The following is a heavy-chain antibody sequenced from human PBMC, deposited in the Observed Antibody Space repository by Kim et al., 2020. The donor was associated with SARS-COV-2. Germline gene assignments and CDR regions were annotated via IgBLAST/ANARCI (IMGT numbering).Heavy chain of an antibody. Sequence: SETLSLTCAVYGGSLSGYYWSWIRQPPGKGLEWIGEINHSGSTNYNPSLKSRVTISVDTSKNRFSLKLSSVGAADTAIYYCARGRAGVVRAPILGIGPHYYYYGMDVWGQGTTVTVSS. CDR2: INHSGST. CDR3: ARGRAGVVRAPILGIGPHYYYYGMDV. CDR1: GGSLSGYY. V-gene: IGHV4-34*01. J-gene: IGHJ6*02. D-gene: IGHD2-2*01.